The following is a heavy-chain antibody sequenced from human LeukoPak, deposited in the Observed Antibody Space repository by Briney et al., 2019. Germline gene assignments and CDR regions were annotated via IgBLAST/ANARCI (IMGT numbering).Heavy chain of an antibody. D-gene: IGHD3-22*01. CDR3: AKVITMIVAFDAFDI. J-gene: IGHJ3*02. CDR1: GFTFSSYA. CDR2: ISGSGGST. V-gene: IGHV3-23*01. Sequence: GGSLRLSCAASGFTFSSYAMSWVRQAPGKGLEWVAAISGSGGSTYYADSVKGRFTISRDNSKNTLYVQMNSLRAEDTAVYYCAKVITMIVAFDAFDIWGQGTMVTVSS.